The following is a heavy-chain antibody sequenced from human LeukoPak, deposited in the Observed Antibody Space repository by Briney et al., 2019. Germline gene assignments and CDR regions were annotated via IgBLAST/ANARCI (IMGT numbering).Heavy chain of an antibody. J-gene: IGHJ4*02. Sequence: AAGSLRLSCAASGCTFSSYAMHWVRQAPGKGLEWVAVISYDGSNKYYADSVKGRFTISRDNSKNTLYLQMNSLRAEDTAVYYCARDRSLVVVTAIPVGYFDYWGQGTLVTVSS. CDR3: ARDRSLVVVTAIPVGYFDY. V-gene: IGHV3-30-3*01. CDR2: ISYDGSNK. D-gene: IGHD2-21*02. CDR1: GCTFSSYA.